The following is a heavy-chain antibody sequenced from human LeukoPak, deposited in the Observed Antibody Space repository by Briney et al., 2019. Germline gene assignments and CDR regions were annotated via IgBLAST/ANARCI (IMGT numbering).Heavy chain of an antibody. D-gene: IGHD6-19*01. CDR1: GLTFSTYS. CDR3: AKDVAPDSGWDLDY. V-gene: IGHV3-23*01. J-gene: IGHJ4*02. CDR2: IYNSGAKI. Sequence: SGGSLGLSCAVSGLTFSTYSMTWVRQGPGKGLEWVSSIYNSGAKIFYADSVKGRFTISRDNSKNMLYLQMNSLRVEDTAVYYCAKDVAPDSGWDLDYWGQGTLVTVSS.